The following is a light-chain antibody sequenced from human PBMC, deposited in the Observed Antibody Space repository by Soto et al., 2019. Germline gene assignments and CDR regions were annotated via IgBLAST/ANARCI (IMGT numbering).Light chain of an antibody. V-gene: IGKV3-20*01. J-gene: IGKJ1*01. Sequence: ERLLTQSPGTLSLSPGEGATLSCRTSQSVSTNFFAWYQQKPGQAPKLLSYGASTRATGIPDRFSGSGSGTDFTLTISRLEPEDFAVYYCQQYGRTSWTFGQGTKVDIK. CDR1: QSVSTNF. CDR2: GAS. CDR3: QQYGRTSWT.